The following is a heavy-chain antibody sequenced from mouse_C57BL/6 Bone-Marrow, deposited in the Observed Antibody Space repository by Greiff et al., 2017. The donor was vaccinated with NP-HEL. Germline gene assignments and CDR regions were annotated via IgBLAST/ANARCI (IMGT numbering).Heavy chain of an antibody. CDR2: IRNKANGYTT. V-gene: IGHV7-3*01. CDR3: ARYLPYFYYFDY. J-gene: IGHJ2*01. Sequence: EVQLVESGGGLVQPGGSLSLSCAASGFTFTDYYMSWVRQPPGKALEWLGFIRNKANGYTTEYSASVKGRFTISRDNSQSILYLQMNALRAEDSATYYCARYLPYFYYFDYWGQGTTLTVSS. D-gene: IGHD2-10*01. CDR1: GFTFTDYY.